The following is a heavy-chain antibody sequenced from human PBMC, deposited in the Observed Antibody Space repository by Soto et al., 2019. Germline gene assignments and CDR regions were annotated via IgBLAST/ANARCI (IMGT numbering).Heavy chain of an antibody. CDR2: ISPYTGNT. V-gene: IGHV1-18*01. CDR1: GYIFVNYG. J-gene: IGHJ6*02. Sequence: QVQLVQSGDEVKKPGASVKVSCKASGYIFVNYGIAWVRQAPGQGLEWMGWISPYTGNTHSATKVQGRLTMTTDTSPSTAYTALGSLTSDDTAVYYCVMVDNYVTPTPQDVWGQWTTVTVSS. D-gene: IGHD3-16*01. CDR3: VMVDNYVTPTPQDV.